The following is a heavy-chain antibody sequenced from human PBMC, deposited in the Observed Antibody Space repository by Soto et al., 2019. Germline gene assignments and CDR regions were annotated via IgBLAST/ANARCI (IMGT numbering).Heavy chain of an antibody. CDR1: GLTFSSYW. J-gene: IGHJ6*02. CDR3: ARLSMVRGVIKRGGIHYYGMDV. D-gene: IGHD3-10*01. V-gene: IGHV3-7*01. Sequence: GGSLRLSCAASGLTFSSYWMSWVRQAPGKGLEWVANIKQDGSEKYYVDSVKGRFTISRDNAKNSLYLQMNSLRAEDTAVYYCARLSMVRGVIKRGGIHYYGMDVWGQGTTVTVSS. CDR2: IKQDGSEK.